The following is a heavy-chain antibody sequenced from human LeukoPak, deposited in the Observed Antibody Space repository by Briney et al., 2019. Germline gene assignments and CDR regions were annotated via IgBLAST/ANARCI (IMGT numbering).Heavy chain of an antibody. V-gene: IGHV3-7*03. CDR3: ARDPGIAAAGTTPSDY. Sequence: TGGSLRLSCAASGFTFSSYCMSWVRQAPGRGLEGVANIKQDGSEKYYVDSVKGRFTISRDNAKNSLYLQMNSLRAEDTAVYYCARDPGIAAAGTTPSDYWGQGTLVTVSS. CDR1: GFTFSSYC. J-gene: IGHJ4*02. CDR2: IKQDGSEK. D-gene: IGHD6-13*01.